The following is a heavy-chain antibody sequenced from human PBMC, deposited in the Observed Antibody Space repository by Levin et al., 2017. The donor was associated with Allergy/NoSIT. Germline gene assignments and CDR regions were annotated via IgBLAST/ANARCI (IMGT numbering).Heavy chain of an antibody. CDR1: GFTFSSYA. J-gene: IGHJ4*02. D-gene: IGHD6-6*01. CDR2: ISGSGGST. CDR3: AKALYSSSSGDY. V-gene: IGHV3-23*01. Sequence: LSLTCAASGFTFSSYAMSWVRQAPGKGLEWVSAISGSGGSTYYADSVKGRFTISRDNSKNTLYLQMNSLRAEDTAVYYCAKALYSSSSGDYWGQGTLVTVSS.